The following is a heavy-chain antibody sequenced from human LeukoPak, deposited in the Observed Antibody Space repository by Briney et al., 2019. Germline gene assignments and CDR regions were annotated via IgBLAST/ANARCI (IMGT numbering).Heavy chain of an antibody. CDR1: GGSISSISSNNYH. D-gene: IGHD4-23*01. CDR3: AREMGVVTAHGIDV. Sequence: SETLSLTCIVSGGSISSISSNNYHWGWIRQPPGKGLEWIGSIYYSGSTYYNPSLKSRVTISVDTSKNQFSLKLSSVTAADTALYYCAREMGVVTAHGIDVWGQGTTVTVSS. CDR2: IYYSGST. J-gene: IGHJ6*02. V-gene: IGHV4-39*02.